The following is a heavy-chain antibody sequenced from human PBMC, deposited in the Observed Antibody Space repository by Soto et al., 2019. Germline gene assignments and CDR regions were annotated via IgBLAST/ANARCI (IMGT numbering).Heavy chain of an antibody. CDR3: ARGWFGPDV. CDR2: IDKVGTDS. CDR1: EFTFSSLS. V-gene: IGHV3-74*01. Sequence: EVQLVESGGGLVQPGGSLRLSCAASEFTFSSLSVHWVRQAPGKGLVWVSGIDKVGTDSTYADSVKGRFTSSRDNAKNTVYLQMNRVRGEGTAVYYCARGWFGPDVWGKGPTVTVSS. D-gene: IGHD3-10*01. J-gene: IGHJ6*03.